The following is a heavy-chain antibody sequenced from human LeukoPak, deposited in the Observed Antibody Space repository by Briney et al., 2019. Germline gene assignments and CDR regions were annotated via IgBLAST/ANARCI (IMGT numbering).Heavy chain of an antibody. CDR1: GGSMSSGDNY. Sequence: SETLSLTCAVSGGSMSSGDNYWSWIRQHPGKGLEWIGHIYYSGTTYYNPSLKSRVSISVDTSKNQFSLRLSSVTVADTAVYYCARYGGNAHDYWGQGTLVTVSS. CDR3: ARYGGNAHDY. V-gene: IGHV4-31*11. CDR2: IYYSGTT. D-gene: IGHD4/OR15-4a*01. J-gene: IGHJ4*02.